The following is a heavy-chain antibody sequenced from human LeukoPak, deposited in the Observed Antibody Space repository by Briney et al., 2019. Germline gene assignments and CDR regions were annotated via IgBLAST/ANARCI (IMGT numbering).Heavy chain of an antibody. Sequence: ASVKVSCKVSGYSLSEVSTHWVRQAPGKGLEWMGSFDPEDGEAIYALRFQGRVTMTEDTSTHTAYMEVNSLRSEDTAVYYCATDIQQLVLFAYWGQGTLVTVSS. D-gene: IGHD6-13*01. CDR2: FDPEDGEA. CDR1: GYSLSEVS. CDR3: ATDIQQLVLFAY. V-gene: IGHV1-24*01. J-gene: IGHJ4*02.